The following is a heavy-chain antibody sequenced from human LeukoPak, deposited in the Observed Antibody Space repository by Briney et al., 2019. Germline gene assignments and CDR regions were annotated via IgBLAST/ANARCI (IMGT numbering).Heavy chain of an antibody. J-gene: IGHJ6*03. Sequence: PSETLSLICSVSDDSISIYYWSWIRQPPGKGLEWIGYIDHTGSTNYNPSLNSRVTISRDTSKNHFSLELSSVTAADTAVYYCARGTNPAMVRGTWSHYMDVWGKGTTVTVSS. CDR2: IDHTGST. CDR3: ARGTNPAMVRGTWSHYMDV. CDR1: DDSISIYY. V-gene: IGHV4-59*01. D-gene: IGHD3-10*01.